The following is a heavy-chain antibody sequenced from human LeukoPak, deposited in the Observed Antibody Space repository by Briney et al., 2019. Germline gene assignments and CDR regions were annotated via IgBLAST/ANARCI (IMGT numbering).Heavy chain of an antibody. CDR1: GHILTNNW. D-gene: IGHD5-18*01. CDR2: IKQDGSEK. Sequence: GESLKISCKVSGHILTNNWIGWVRQVPGKGLEWVANIKQDGSEKYYVDSVKGRFTISRDNAKNSLYLQMNSLRAEDTAVYYCADTAMVRWGQGTLVTVSS. J-gene: IGHJ4*02. V-gene: IGHV3-7*02. CDR3: ADTAMVR.